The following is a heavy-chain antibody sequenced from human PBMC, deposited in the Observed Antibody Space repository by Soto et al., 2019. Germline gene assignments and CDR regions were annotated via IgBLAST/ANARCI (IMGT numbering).Heavy chain of an antibody. CDR1: GFTFSSYA. CDR2: ISGSGGST. J-gene: IGHJ3*02. D-gene: IGHD2-21*02. V-gene: IGHV3-23*01. CDR3: AKFLAYCGGDCYSAFDI. Sequence: GGSLRLSCAASGFTFSSYATSWVRQAPGKGLEWVSAISGSGGSTYYADSVKGRFTISRDNSKNTLYLQMNSLRAEDTAVYYCAKFLAYCGGDCYSAFDIWGQGTMVTVSS.